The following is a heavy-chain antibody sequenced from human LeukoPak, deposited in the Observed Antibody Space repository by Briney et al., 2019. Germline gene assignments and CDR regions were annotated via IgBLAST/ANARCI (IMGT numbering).Heavy chain of an antibody. CDR2: FSTSSGTI. V-gene: IGHV3-48*01. CDR1: GFTFSSYS. D-gene: IGHD2-2*01. CDR3: ARDSMYAFDS. J-gene: IGHJ3*02. Sequence: GGSLRLSCAASGFTFSSYSMNWVRQAPGKGLEWISYFSTSSGTISYADSVKGRFTISRDNAKNSLYLQMNSLRAEDTAVYYCARDSMYAFDSWGQGTMVTVSS.